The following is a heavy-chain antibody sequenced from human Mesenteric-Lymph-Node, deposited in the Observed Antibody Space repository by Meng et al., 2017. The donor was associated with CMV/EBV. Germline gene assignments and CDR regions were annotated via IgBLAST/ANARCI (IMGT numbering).Heavy chain of an antibody. J-gene: IGHJ6*02. CDR3: AKDLLVGHVLRFLETRLYYYYGMDV. CDR2: IRYDGSNK. CDR1: GFTFSSYG. V-gene: IGHV3-30*02. Sequence: GESLKISCAASGFTFSSYGMHWVRQAPGKGLEWVAFIRYDGSNKYYADSVKGRFTISRDNSKNTLYLQMNSLRAEDTAVYYCAKDLLVGHVLRFLETRLYYYYGMDVWGQGTTVTVSS. D-gene: IGHD3-3*01.